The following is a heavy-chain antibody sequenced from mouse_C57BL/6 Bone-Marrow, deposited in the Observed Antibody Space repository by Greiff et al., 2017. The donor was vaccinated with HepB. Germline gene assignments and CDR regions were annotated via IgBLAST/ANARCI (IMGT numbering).Heavy chain of an antibody. J-gene: IGHJ4*01. Sequence: VQLVESGAELARPGASVKLSCKASGYTFTSYGISWVKQRTGQGLEWIGEIYPRSGNTYYNEKFKGKATLTADKSSSTAYMELRSLTSEDSAVYFCARWEDYYGSSPSIDYWGQGTSVTVSS. D-gene: IGHD1-1*01. V-gene: IGHV1-81*01. CDR3: ARWEDYYGSSPSIDY. CDR2: IYPRSGNT. CDR1: GYTFTSYG.